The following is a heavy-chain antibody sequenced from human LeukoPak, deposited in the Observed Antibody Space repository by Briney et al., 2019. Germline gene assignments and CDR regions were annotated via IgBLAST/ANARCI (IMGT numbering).Heavy chain of an antibody. V-gene: IGHV4-59*01. D-gene: IGHD4-23*01. J-gene: IGHJ6*03. CDR3: ARFNWELKHYYSCYMDV. CDR2: IYYSGIT. CDR1: GGSISSYY. Sequence: NPSETLSLTCTVSGGSISSYYWSWIRQPPGKGLEWIGYIYYSGITNYNPSLKSRVTISIDTSKNHFSLQLSSVTAADTAVYYCARFNWELKHYYSCYMDVWGKGTTVTVSS.